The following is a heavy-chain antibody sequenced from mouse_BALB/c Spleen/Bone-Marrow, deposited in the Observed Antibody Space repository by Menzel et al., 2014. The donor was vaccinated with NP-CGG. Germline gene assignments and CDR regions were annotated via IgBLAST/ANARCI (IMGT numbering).Heavy chain of an antibody. V-gene: IGHV14-3*02. J-gene: IGHJ4*01. Sequence: EVQVVESGAELVKPGASVKLSCTASGFNIKDTYMHWVKQRPEQGLEWIGRMDPANGNTKYDPKFQGKATITADTSSNTAYLQLSSLTSEDTAVYYCARWLLPYGLDYWGQGTSVTVSS. CDR2: MDPANGNT. CDR3: ARWLLPYGLDY. CDR1: GFNIKDTY. D-gene: IGHD2-3*01.